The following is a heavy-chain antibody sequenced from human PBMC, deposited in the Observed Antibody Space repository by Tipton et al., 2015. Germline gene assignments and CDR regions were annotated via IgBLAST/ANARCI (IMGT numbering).Heavy chain of an antibody. D-gene: IGHD3-22*01. CDR2: IDNSGRT. Sequence: TLSLTCSVSSGSIRSSDDYWSWVRQPPGKGLEWIGNIDNSGRTSYNASLKSRVTISIDTSKNQFSLNLSSVTAADTAVYYCARRIQLFLMSGWFDPWGQGILVTVSS. V-gene: IGHV4-30-4*01. J-gene: IGHJ5*02. CDR1: SGSIRSSDDY. CDR3: ARRIQLFLMSGWFDP.